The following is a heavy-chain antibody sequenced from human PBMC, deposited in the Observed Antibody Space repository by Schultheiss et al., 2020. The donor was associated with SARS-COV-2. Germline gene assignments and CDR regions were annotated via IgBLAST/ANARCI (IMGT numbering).Heavy chain of an antibody. J-gene: IGHJ4*02. CDR3: AKDLVRQQRFDY. Sequence: GESLKISCAASGFTFSSYAMSWVRQAPGKGLEWVSGISGSGGSAYYADSVKGRFTISRDNSKNTLYLQMNSLRAEDTAVYYCAKDLVRQQRFDYWGQGTLVTVAS. CDR1: GFTFSSYA. V-gene: IGHV3-23*01. D-gene: IGHD6-13*01. CDR2: ISGSGGSA.